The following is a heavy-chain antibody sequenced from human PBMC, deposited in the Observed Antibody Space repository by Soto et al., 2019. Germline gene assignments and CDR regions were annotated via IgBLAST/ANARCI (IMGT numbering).Heavy chain of an antibody. Sequence: GGSLRLSCAASGFTFSSYSMNWVRQAPGKGLEWVSYISSSSSTIYYADSVKGRFTISRDNAKNSLYLQMNSLRDEDTAVYYCARLARKDSTTQLDYWGQGTLVTVSS. CDR2: ISSSSSTI. CDR3: ARLARKDSTTQLDY. D-gene: IGHD2-15*01. CDR1: GFTFSSYS. V-gene: IGHV3-48*02. J-gene: IGHJ4*02.